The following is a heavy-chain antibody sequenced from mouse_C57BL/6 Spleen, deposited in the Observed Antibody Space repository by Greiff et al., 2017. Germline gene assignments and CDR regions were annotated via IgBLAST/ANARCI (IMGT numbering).Heavy chain of an antibody. CDR3: ARTDDGYSPHFDY. J-gene: IGHJ2*01. CDR2: IDPEDGET. Sequence: EVHLVESGAELVKPGASVKLSCTASGFTITDYYMHWVKQRTEQGLEWIGRIDPEDGETKYAPKFQGKATITADTSSNTAYLQLSSLTSEDAAVYFCARTDDGYSPHFDYWGQGTTLTVSS. D-gene: IGHD2-3*01. V-gene: IGHV14-2*01. CDR1: GFTITDYY.